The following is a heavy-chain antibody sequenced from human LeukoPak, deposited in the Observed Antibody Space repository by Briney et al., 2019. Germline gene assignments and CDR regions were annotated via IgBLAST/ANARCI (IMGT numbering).Heavy chain of an antibody. CDR1: GFTFSSYA. V-gene: IGHV3-23*01. CDR3: AGTVRGVINYYGMDV. Sequence: GASLRLSCAASGFTFSSYAMSWVRQAPGKGLEWVSAVSGSGGSTYYADSVKGRFTISRDNSKNTLYLQMNSLRAEDTAVYYCAGTVRGVINYYGMDVWGQGITVTVSS. CDR2: VSGSGGST. J-gene: IGHJ6*02. D-gene: IGHD3-10*01.